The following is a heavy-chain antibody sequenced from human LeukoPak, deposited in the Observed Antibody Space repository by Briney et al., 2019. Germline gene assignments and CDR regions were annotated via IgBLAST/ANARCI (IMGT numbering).Heavy chain of an antibody. CDR2: INPSGGST. J-gene: IGHJ4*02. CDR1: GYTFTIYY. D-gene: IGHD7-27*01. Sequence: ASVKVSCTASGYTFTIYYMHWVRQAPGQGLEWMGIINPSGGSTSYAQKLQGRVTMTSDSSISTAYMELSSLRSEDTAIYYCVRTPPNWGFDYWGQGTLVTVSS. V-gene: IGHV1-46*01. CDR3: VRTPPNWGFDY.